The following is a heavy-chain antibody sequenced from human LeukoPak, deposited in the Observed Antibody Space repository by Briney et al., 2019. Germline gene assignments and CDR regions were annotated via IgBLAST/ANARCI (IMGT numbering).Heavy chain of an antibody. CDR2: INHSGST. Sequence: SETLSLTCAVYGGSFSGYYWSWIRQPPGKGLGWIGEINHSGSTNYNPSLKSRVTISVDTSKNQFSLKLSSVTAADTAVYYCAIDRVGNLDYWGQGTLVTVSS. J-gene: IGHJ4*02. CDR1: GGSFSGYY. CDR3: AIDRVGNLDY. D-gene: IGHD3-10*01. V-gene: IGHV4-34*01.